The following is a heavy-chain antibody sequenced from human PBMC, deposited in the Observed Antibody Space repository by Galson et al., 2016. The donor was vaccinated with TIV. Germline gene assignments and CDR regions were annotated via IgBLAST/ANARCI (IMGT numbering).Heavy chain of an antibody. V-gene: IGHV4-39*07. J-gene: IGHJ4*02. D-gene: IGHD1-26*01. CDR3: AREHSGTSFGPCDY. Sequence: ETLSLTCSVSGGSLTSSDSYWGWIRQPPGKGLEWIGSINYSGNTYYNPSLQSRVTISVDTSKNQFSLKLSSVTAADTAVYYCAREHSGTSFGPCDYWGQGTLVTVSS. CDR1: GGSLTSSDSY. CDR2: INYSGNT.